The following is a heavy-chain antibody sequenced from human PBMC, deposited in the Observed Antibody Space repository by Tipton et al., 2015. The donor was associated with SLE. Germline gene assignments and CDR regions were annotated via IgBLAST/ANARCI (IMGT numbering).Heavy chain of an antibody. CDR2: IKQDGSEK. J-gene: IGHJ1*01. D-gene: IGHD4-11*01. CDR3: ARVPHYSIYEYFQH. CDR1: GFTFSSYW. Sequence: SLRLSCAASGFTFSSYWMSWVRQAPGKGLEWVANIKQDGSEKYYVDSVKGRFTISRDNAKNSLYLQMNSLRAEDTAVYYCARVPHYSIYEYFQHWGQGTLVTVSS. V-gene: IGHV3-7*01.